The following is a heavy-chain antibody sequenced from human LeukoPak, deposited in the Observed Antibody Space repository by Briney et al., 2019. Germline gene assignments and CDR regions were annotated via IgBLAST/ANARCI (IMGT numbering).Heavy chain of an antibody. CDR3: TTAPPYDILTGYEVIVDY. CDR2: IKSKTDGGTT. V-gene: IGHV3-15*01. D-gene: IGHD3-9*01. Sequence: GGSLRLSCAASGFTFSSHAMSWVRQAPGKGLEWVGRIKSKTDGGTTDYAAPVKGRFTISRDGSKNTLYLQMNSLKTEDTAVCYCTTAPPYDILTGYEVIVDYWGQGTLVTVSS. CDR1: GFTFSSHA. J-gene: IGHJ4*02.